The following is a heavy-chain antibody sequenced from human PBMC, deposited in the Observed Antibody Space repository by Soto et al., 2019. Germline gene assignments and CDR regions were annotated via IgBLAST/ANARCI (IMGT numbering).Heavy chain of an antibody. CDR1: GGSFSGYY. CDR2: INHSGST. D-gene: IGHD6-6*01. CDR3: ARDPRIVARRPSKGYYYYYMDV. J-gene: IGHJ6*03. Sequence: SETLSLTCAVYGGSFSGYYWSWIRQPPGKGLEWIGEINHSGSTNYNPSLKSRVTISVDTSKNQFSLKLSSVTAADTAVYYCARDPRIVARRPSKGYYYYYMDVWGKGTTVTVSS. V-gene: IGHV4-34*01.